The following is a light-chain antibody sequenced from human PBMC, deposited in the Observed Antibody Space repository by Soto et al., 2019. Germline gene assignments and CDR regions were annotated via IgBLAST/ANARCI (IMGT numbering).Light chain of an antibody. V-gene: IGLV1-40*01. CDR3: QSYESSRSGFVV. J-gene: IGLJ2*01. Sequence: QSVLTQPPSVSGAPGQRVTISCTGSSSNIGAGYDVHWYQQLPGTAPKLLIYGNSNRPSGVPDRFSGSKSGTSASLAITGLQAEDEADYYCQSYESSRSGFVVFGGGTKLTVL. CDR2: GNS. CDR1: SSNIGAGYD.